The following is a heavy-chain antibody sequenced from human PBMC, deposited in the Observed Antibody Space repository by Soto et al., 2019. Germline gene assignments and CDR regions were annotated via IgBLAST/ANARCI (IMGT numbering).Heavy chain of an antibody. CDR2: ISSASSTI. D-gene: IGHD2-2*01. Sequence: GGSLRLSCVASGFTFSSYSINWVRQAPGEGLEWVSYISSASSTIYYADSVKGRFTISRDNAKNSVYLQMNSLRAEDTAVYYCARGRIPAAMQAGYWGQGTLVTVSS. CDR3: ARGRIPAAMQAGY. CDR1: GFTFSSYS. V-gene: IGHV3-48*01. J-gene: IGHJ4*02.